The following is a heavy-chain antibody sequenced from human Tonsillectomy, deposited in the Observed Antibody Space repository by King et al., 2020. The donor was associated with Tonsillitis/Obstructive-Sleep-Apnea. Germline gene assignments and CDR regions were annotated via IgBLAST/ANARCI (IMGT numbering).Heavy chain of an antibody. V-gene: IGHV4-34*01. Sequence: VQLQQWGAGMLKPSETLSLTCAVYGGSFSGYYWSWIRQPPGKGLEWIGEINHSGSTNYNPSLKRRVTISVDTSKNQFSLKLSSVTAADTAVYYCARGPDCSSTSCYVDYWGQGPLVTVSS. CDR3: ARGPDCSSTSCYVDY. J-gene: IGHJ4*02. D-gene: IGHD2-2*01. CDR1: GGSFSGYY. CDR2: INHSGST.